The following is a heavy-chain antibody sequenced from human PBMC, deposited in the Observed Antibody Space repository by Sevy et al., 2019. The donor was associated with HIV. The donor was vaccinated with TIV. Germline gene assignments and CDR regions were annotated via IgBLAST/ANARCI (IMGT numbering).Heavy chain of an antibody. V-gene: IGHV3-7*03. D-gene: IGHD5-18*01. CDR2: IKQDGSEK. Sequence: GGSLRLSCAASGFTFSSYWMSWVRQAPGKGLEWVANIKQDGSEKYYVDSVKGRFTISRDNAKNSLYLQMNSLRAEDTAVYYCASESRGYSYFDYYYGMDVWGQGTTVTVSS. J-gene: IGHJ6*02. CDR1: GFTFSSYW. CDR3: ASESRGYSYFDYYYGMDV.